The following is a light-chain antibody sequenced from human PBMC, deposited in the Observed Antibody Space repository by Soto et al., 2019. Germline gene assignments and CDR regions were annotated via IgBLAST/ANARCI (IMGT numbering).Light chain of an antibody. V-gene: IGKV3-15*01. CDR3: QQYNNWPKIT. CDR2: GAS. J-gene: IGKJ5*01. CDR1: QSVSNK. Sequence: EIVMTQSPATLSVSPGERATLSCSASQSVSNKLAWYQRKPGQAPRLLIYGASTRASGITARFSGSGSGTEFTLTISSLQSEDFALYYCQQYNNWPKITFGQGTRLEIK.